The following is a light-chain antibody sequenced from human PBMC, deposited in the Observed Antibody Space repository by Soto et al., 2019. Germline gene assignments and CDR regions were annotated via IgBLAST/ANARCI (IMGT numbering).Light chain of an antibody. V-gene: IGKV1-9*01. CDR3: QQVKTYPLT. CDR2: AAS. J-gene: IGKJ4*01. Sequence: DIQLTQSPSFLSASVGDRVTITCRASKNISSHLAWYHQKPGKAPKLLIYAASTLQSGVPSGFGGSGSGTEFTLTITSLQPEDFATYYCQQVKTYPLTFGGGTKVEIK. CDR1: KNISSH.